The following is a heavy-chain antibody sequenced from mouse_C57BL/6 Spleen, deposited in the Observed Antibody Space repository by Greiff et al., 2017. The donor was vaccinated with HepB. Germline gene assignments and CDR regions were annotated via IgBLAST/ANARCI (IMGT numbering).Heavy chain of an antibody. CDR3: ARARGSSPYAMDY. CDR2: ISDGGSYT. CDR1: GFTFSSYA. J-gene: IGHJ4*01. Sequence: EVTLMESGGGLVKPGGSLKLSCAASGFTFSSYAMSWVRQTPEKRLEWVATISDGGSYTYSPDNVKGRFTISRDNAKNNLYLQISHLKSEDTAMYYCARARGSSPYAMDYLGQGTSVTVSS. D-gene: IGHD1-1*01. V-gene: IGHV5-4*03.